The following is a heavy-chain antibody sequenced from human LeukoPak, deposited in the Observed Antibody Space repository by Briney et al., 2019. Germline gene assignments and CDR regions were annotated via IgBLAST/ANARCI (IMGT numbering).Heavy chain of an antibody. CDR3: AKFPDAEQEGTIFGVVSY. CDR2: IQYDGSNK. J-gene: IGHJ4*02. V-gene: IGHV3-30*02. CDR1: GFTVSTNY. D-gene: IGHD3-3*01. Sequence: PGGSLRLSCAASGFTVSTNYMSWVRQAPGKGLEWVAFIQYDGSNKYYADSVKGRFTISRDNSKNTLYLQMNSLRTEDTAVYYCAKFPDAEQEGTIFGVVSYWGQGTLVTVSS.